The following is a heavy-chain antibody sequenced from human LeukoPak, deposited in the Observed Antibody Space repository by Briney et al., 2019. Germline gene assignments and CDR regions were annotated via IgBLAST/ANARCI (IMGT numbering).Heavy chain of an antibody. CDR1: GGTFSSYA. Sequence: SVKLSCKASGGTFSSYAISWVRQAPGQGLEWVGRIIPILGIASYAQKFQGRVTITADKSTSTAYMEMNSLRAEDTAVYYCASGGTTVVTSFTWLDYWGQGTLVTVSS. V-gene: IGHV1-69*04. CDR3: ASGGTTVVTSFTWLDY. D-gene: IGHD4-23*01. CDR2: IIPILGIA. J-gene: IGHJ4*02.